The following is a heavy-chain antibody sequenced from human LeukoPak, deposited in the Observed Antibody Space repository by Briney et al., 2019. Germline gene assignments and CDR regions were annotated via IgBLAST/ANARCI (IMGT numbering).Heavy chain of an antibody. CDR3: AKDLTSSDYYGSGSYDY. CDR2: ISWDSGSI. CDR1: GFTFDDDG. J-gene: IGHJ4*02. V-gene: IGHV3-9*01. D-gene: IGHD3-10*01. Sequence: GGSLRLSCAASGFTFDDDGMHWVRQAPGKGLEWVSGISWDSGSIGYADSVKGRFTSSRDNVKNSLYLQMISLRAEDTALYYCAKDLTSSDYYGSGSYDYWGQGTLVTVSS.